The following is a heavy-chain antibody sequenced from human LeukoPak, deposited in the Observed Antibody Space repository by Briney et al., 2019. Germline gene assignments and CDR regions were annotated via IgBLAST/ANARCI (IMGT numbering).Heavy chain of an antibody. CDR1: GFTFSGYG. D-gene: IGHD2-15*01. Sequence: GGSLRLSCAASGFTFSGYGMHWVRQAPGKGLDWVALISYDGSNTYYADSVKGRFTISRDISNNTLYLQMNSLRAEDTAVYYCARGYCSGSSCYSGFYFDYWGQGALVTVSS. J-gene: IGHJ4*02. CDR2: ISYDGSNT. V-gene: IGHV3-30*03. CDR3: ARGYCSGSSCYSGFYFDY.